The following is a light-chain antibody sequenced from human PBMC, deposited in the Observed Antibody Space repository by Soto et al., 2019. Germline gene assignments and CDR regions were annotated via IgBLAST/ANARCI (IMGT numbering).Light chain of an antibody. CDR2: EGG. V-gene: IGLV2-23*01. CDR1: SSDVGSYNL. J-gene: IGLJ2*01. Sequence: QSVLTQPASVSGSPGQSITISCTGTSSDVGSYNLVSWYRQHPGKAPKLMIYEGGKRPSGVSNRFSGSKSGNTASLTIYGLQAEDEADYYCCSYVGSTTHVVFGGGTKVTVL. CDR3: CSYVGSTTHVV.